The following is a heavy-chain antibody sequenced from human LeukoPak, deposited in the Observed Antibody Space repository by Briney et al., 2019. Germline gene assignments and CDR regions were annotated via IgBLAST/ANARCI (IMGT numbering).Heavy chain of an antibody. Sequence: PSETLSLXCTVSGGSISSGSYYWSWIRQPAGKGLEWIGRIYTSGSTNYNPSLKSRVTISVDTSKNQFSLKLSSVTAADTAVYYCARGAAAGDYWGQGTLATVSS. D-gene: IGHD6-13*01. V-gene: IGHV4-61*02. CDR3: ARGAAAGDY. CDR2: IYTSGST. CDR1: GGSISSGSYY. J-gene: IGHJ4*02.